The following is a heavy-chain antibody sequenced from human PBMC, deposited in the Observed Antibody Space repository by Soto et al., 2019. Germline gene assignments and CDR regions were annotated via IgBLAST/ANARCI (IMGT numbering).Heavy chain of an antibody. V-gene: IGHV3-11*01. CDR2: ISSSGSTI. J-gene: IGHJ5*02. CDR3: ARDVIAARNNWFDP. CDR1: GFTFSDYY. Sequence: GGSLRLSCAASGFTFSDYYMSWIRQAPGEGLEWVSYISSSGSTIYYADSVKGRFTISRDNAKNSLYLQMNSLRAEDTAVYYCARDVIAARNNWFDPWGQATLVTVSS. D-gene: IGHD6-6*01.